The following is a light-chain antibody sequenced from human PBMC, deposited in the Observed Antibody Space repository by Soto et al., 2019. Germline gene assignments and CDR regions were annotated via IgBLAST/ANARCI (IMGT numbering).Light chain of an antibody. Sequence: QSVLTQPASVSGSPGQSITISCTGTSSDVGGHDYVSWYQQHPVKVPKLMIYEVSNRPSEVSNRFSGSKSGDTASLTISGRQAEDEADYYCSSYTSSSTFVFGTGTKGTGL. CDR1: SSDVGGHDY. CDR2: EVS. CDR3: SSYTSSSTFV. V-gene: IGLV2-14*01. J-gene: IGLJ1*01.